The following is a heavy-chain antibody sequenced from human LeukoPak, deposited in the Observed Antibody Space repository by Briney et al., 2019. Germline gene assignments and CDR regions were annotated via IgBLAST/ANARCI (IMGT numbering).Heavy chain of an antibody. V-gene: IGHV3-7*01. D-gene: IGHD6-19*01. Sequence: GGSLRLSCAASGFTFSTYWMTWVRQAPGKGLEWVANIKQDGSEKYFVDSVKGRFTISRDNAKNSLYLQMNSLRAEDTAVYYCARDLSSGWDDAFDIWGQGTMVTVSS. J-gene: IGHJ3*02. CDR1: GFTFSTYW. CDR3: ARDLSSGWDDAFDI. CDR2: IKQDGSEK.